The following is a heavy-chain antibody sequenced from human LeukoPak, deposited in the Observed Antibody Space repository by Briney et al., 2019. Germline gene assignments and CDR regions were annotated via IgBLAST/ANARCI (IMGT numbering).Heavy chain of an antibody. Sequence: GGSLRLSCAASGFTLDDYAMHWVRQAPGKGLEWVSGISWNSGSIAYADSVKGRFTIPRDNAKNSLFLQMNSLRAEDTALYYCAKDMINTLVRGVIDYWGQGTLVTVSS. D-gene: IGHD3-10*01. CDR1: GFTLDDYA. CDR3: AKDMINTLVRGVIDY. CDR2: ISWNSGSI. V-gene: IGHV3-9*01. J-gene: IGHJ4*02.